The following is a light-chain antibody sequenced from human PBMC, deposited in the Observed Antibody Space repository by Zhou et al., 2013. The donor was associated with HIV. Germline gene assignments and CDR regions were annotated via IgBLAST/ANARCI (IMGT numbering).Light chain of an antibody. CDR1: QSISSN. CDR3: QQYGSSLT. Sequence: EIVLTQSPGTLSLSPGERATLSCWASQSISSNLAWYQQKPGQAPRLLVFDASNRATGIPAKFSGSGSGTDFILTISRLEPEDFAVYYCQQYGSSLTFGGGTKVEIK. CDR2: DAS. V-gene: IGKV3-20*01. J-gene: IGKJ4*01.